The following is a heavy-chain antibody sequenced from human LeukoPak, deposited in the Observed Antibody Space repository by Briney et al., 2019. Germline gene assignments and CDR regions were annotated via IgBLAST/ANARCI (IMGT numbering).Heavy chain of an antibody. CDR3: AKDRGILSGSSWYWDY. D-gene: IGHD6-13*01. CDR1: GFTFSSYA. J-gene: IGHJ4*02. CDR2: ISGSGGST. V-gene: IGHV3-23*01. Sequence: HPGGSLRLSCAASGFTFSSYAMSWVRQAPGKGLEWVSAISGSGGSTYYADSVKGRFTISRDNSKNALYLQMNSLRAEDTAVYYCAKDRGILSGSSWYWDYWGQGTLVTVSS.